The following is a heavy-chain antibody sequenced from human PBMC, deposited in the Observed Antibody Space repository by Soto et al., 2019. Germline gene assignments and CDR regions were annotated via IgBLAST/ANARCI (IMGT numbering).Heavy chain of an antibody. CDR2: ISYDGSNK. V-gene: IGHV3-30-3*01. D-gene: IGHD3-16*01. Sequence: QVQLVESGGGVDQPGRSLRLSCAASGFTFSGYAMHWVRQAPGKGLEWVAVISYDGSNKYYADSVKGRFTISRDNSKNTLYLQMNSLRAEDTAVYYCARGGSYFDYWGQGTLVTVSS. CDR1: GFTFSGYA. CDR3: ARGGSYFDY. J-gene: IGHJ4*02.